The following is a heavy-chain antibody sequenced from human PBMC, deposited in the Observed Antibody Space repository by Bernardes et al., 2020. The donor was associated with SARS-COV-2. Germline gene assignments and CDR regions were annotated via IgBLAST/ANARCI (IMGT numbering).Heavy chain of an antibody. CDR3: ARNVIRRGTAVDI. Sequence: SVSLALTCTVSGDSVNIGSYYWSWIRQPPGKGLEWIGYIYFRGTTKYSPSLKSRVTISVDTSKNQLSLKLNSVTAAHTAVYFCARNVIRRGTAVDIWAQGTMVTLSS. V-gene: IGHV4-61*01. D-gene: IGHD3-10*01. CDR2: IYFRGTT. J-gene: IGHJ3*02. CDR1: GDSVNIGSYY.